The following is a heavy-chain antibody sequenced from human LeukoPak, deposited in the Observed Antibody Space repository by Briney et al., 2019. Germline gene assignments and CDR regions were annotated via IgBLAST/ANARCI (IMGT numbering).Heavy chain of an antibody. V-gene: IGHV4-30-4*08. Sequence: PSETLSLTCTVSGGSISSGGYYWSWIRQHPGKGLEWIGYIYYSGSTYYNPSLKSRVTISIDTSKSQFSLKLSSVTAADTAVYYCARYYGGNSNFDYWGQGTLVTVSS. CDR3: ARYYGGNSNFDY. J-gene: IGHJ4*02. CDR2: IYYSGST. D-gene: IGHD4-23*01. CDR1: GGSISSGGYY.